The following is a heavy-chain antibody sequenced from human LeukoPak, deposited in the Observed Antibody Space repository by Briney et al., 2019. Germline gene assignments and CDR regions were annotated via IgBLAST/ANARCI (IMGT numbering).Heavy chain of an antibody. Sequence: SETLPLTCTVSGGSISGHFWSWIRQPPGKGLEWIGFVSYSGDTNYSPSFNGRVTISLDTSKSQFSLNLNSVTAADTAAYFCARGGASSRYFGYWGQGTLVTVSS. CDR1: GGSISGHF. CDR2: VSYSGDT. V-gene: IGHV4-59*11. D-gene: IGHD1-26*01. J-gene: IGHJ4*02. CDR3: ARGGASSRYFGY.